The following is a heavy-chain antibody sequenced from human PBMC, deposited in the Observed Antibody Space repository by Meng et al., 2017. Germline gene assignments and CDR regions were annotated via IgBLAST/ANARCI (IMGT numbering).Heavy chain of an antibody. J-gene: IGHJ4*02. D-gene: IGHD2-15*01. Sequence: KVSCKGSGYSFTSYWIGWVRRRPGKGLEWMGSIYPGDSDTRYSPYFQGQVTIPADQSISTAYLQWSSLKASDTAMYYWARQYVEYGSGGSCYHAGGVEYCFDYWGQGTLVTVSS. CDR3: ARQYVEYGSGGSCYHAGGVEYCFDY. CDR2: IYPGDSDT. V-gene: IGHV5-51*01. CDR1: GYSFTSYW.